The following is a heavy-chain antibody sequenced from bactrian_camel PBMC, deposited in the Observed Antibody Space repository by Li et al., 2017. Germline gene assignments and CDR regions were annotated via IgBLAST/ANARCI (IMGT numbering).Heavy chain of an antibody. V-gene: IGHV3S9*01. J-gene: IGHJ4*01. CDR1: GFTFSSYS. D-gene: IGHD6*01. CDR2: THTTGNS. CDR3: ATEGESEGGSWSGY. Sequence: HVQLVESGGGLVQPGGSLTLSCAASGFTFSSYSMGWARQAPGKGLEWVSVTHTTGNSYYTDSVKGRFTASRDNTENRVYLHLNSLKTEDMAMYYCATEGESEGGSWSGYCGQGTQVTVS.